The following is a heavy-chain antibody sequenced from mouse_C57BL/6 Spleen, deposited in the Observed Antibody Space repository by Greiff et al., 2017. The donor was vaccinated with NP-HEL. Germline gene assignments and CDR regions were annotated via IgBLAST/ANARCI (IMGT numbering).Heavy chain of an antibody. Sequence: QVQLKESGPALVAPSVSLSVDCTVAGCWLASYGGRLVGGVPGKCLDVLGVIWGGGGPNYHSALISRLSISKDNSKSQVFLKLNSLQTDDTATYYCAKGDSWRYFDVWGTGTTVTVSS. CDR1: GCWLASYG. CDR2: IWGGGGP. CDR3: AKGDSWRYFDV. V-gene: IGHV2-3*01. D-gene: IGHD1-1*01. J-gene: IGHJ1*03.